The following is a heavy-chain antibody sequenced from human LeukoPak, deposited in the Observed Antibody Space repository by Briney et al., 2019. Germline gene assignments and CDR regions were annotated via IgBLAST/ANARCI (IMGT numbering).Heavy chain of an antibody. D-gene: IGHD6-25*01. J-gene: IGHJ4*02. CDR2: ISHDGII. V-gene: IGHV3-74*01. Sequence: GSLRLSCETAGFTFSSYVMHWVRRTPGKGLVWVSRISHDGIISYADSVKGRFTISRDNAKNTLILQMNSLRAEDAAVYFCAKGSAAGRPYYFDYWGQGTLVTVSS. CDR1: GFTFSSYV. CDR3: AKGSAAGRPYYFDY.